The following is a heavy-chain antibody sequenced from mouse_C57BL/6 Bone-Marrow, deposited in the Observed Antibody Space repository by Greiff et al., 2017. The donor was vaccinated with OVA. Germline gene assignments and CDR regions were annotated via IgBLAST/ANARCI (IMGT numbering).Heavy chain of an antibody. CDR3: ARRRTGTIAY. V-gene: IGHV5-4*03. CDR2: ISDGGSYT. CDR1: GFTFSSYA. J-gene: IGHJ3*01. Sequence: EVMLVESGGGLVKPGGSLKLSCAASGFTFSSYAMSWVRQTPEKRLEWVATISDGGSYTYYPDNVKGRFTISRDNAKNNLYLQMSHLTSEDTAMYYCARRRTGTIAYWGQGTLVTVSA. D-gene: IGHD4-1*01.